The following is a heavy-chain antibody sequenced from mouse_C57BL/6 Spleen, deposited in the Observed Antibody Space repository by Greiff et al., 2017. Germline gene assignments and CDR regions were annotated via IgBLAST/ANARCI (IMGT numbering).Heavy chain of an antibody. D-gene: IGHD3-3*01. Sequence: VQLQQPGAELVRPGSSVKLSCKASGYTFTSYWMHWVKQRPIQGLEWIGNIYPSDSETHYNQKFKDKATLTVDKASSTAYMQLSSLTSEDAAVYYCARGDGDWYFDVWGTGTTVTVSS. J-gene: IGHJ1*03. CDR1: GYTFTSYW. CDR2: IYPSDSET. CDR3: ARGDGDWYFDV. V-gene: IGHV1-52*01.